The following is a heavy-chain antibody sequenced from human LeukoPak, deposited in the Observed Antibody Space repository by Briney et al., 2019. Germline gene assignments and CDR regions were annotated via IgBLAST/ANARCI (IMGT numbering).Heavy chain of an antibody. CDR1: GFTFSSYG. CDR3: ARGFKAGIYYH. J-gene: IGHJ5*02. V-gene: IGHV3-30*03. Sequence: GGSLRLSCAASGFTFSSYGMHWVRQAPGKGLEWVVVISYDGSNKYYADSVKGRFTISRDNAKNSLYLEMNSLRAEDTAVYYCARGFKAGIYYHWGQGTLVTVSS. D-gene: IGHD3-10*01. CDR2: ISYDGSNK.